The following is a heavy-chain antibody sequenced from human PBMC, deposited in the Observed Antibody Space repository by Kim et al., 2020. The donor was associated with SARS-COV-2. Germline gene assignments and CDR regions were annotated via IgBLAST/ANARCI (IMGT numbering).Heavy chain of an antibody. V-gene: IGHV4-34*01. CDR3: AREGDTYYDDRSRLGY. Sequence: SETLSLTCAVYGGSFSGYYWSWIRQPPGKGLEWIGEINHSGSTNYNPSLKSRVTISVDTSKNQFSLKLSSVTAADTAVYYCAREGDTYYDDRSRLGYWGQGSLVTVSS. J-gene: IGHJ4*02. CDR2: INHSGST. D-gene: IGHD3-22*01. CDR1: GGSFSGYY.